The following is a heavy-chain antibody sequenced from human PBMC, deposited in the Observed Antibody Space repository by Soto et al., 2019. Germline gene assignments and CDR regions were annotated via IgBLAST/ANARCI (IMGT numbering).Heavy chain of an antibody. CDR2: IIPIFGTA. J-gene: IGHJ6*02. D-gene: IGHD1-26*01. CDR3: ARRNIVGATPSYYYGMDV. Sequence: EASVKVSCKASGGTFSSYAISWVRQAPGQGLEWMGGIIPIFGTANYAQKFQGRVTITADESTSTAYMELSSLRSEDTAVYYCARRNIVGATPSYYYGMDVWGQGTTVTVSS. CDR1: GGTFSSYA. V-gene: IGHV1-69*13.